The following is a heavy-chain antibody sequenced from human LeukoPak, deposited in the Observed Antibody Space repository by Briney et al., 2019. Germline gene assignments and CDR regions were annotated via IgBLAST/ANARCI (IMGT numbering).Heavy chain of an antibody. D-gene: IGHD2-2*01. Sequence: ERSLRLSCASSGFTFSSYSMNWVRQAPGKVLELVSSFSSSSSYIYYADSVKGRFTISRDNAKNSLYLQMNSLRAEDTAVYYCAIERTASWFDPWGQGTLVTVS. CDR3: AIERTASWFDP. CDR1: GFTFSSYS. CDR2: FSSSSSYI. J-gene: IGHJ5*02. V-gene: IGHV3-21*01.